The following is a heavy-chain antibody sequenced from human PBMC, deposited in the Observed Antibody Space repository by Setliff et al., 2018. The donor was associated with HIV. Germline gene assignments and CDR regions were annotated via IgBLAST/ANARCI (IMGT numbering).Heavy chain of an antibody. Sequence: GASVKVSCKASASRYSFTAYNMHWVRQAPGQGLEWMGIINPFGGTTTYAQKFQGRVTMTRDTSTSTIYMELSSLRSEDTAVYYCAKADYCSGGSCNSRRSIDYWGQGTLVTVSS. CDR2: INPFGGTT. D-gene: IGHD2-15*01. CDR3: AKADYCSGGSCNSRRSIDY. CDR1: ASRYSFTAYN. V-gene: IGHV1-46*01. J-gene: IGHJ4*02.